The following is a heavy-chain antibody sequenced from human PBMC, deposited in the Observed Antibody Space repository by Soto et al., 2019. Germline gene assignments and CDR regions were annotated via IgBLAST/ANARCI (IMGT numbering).Heavy chain of an antibody. V-gene: IGHV1-18*01. CDR3: ARDAPSPDYGDYPMDV. Sequence: GASVKVSCKASGDTFTSYGISWVRQAPGQGLEWMGWISAYNGNTNYAQKLQGRVTMTTDTSTSTAYMELRSLRSDDTAVYYCARDAPSPDYGDYPMDVWGKGTTVTVSS. CDR2: ISAYNGNT. J-gene: IGHJ6*04. D-gene: IGHD4-17*01. CDR1: GDTFTSYG.